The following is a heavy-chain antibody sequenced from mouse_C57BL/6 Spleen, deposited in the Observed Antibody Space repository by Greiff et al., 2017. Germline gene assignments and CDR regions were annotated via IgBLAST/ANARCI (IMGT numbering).Heavy chain of an antibody. CDR1: GYTFTGYW. J-gene: IGHJ2*01. CDR2: ILPGSGST. CDR3: ARWSHYGSLDY. Sequence: VQLQQSGAELMKPGASVKLSCTATGYTFTGYWIEWVKQRPGHGLEWFGEILPGSGSTNYNEKFKGKATFTADTSSNTAYMQLSSLTTGDSASYDGARWSHYGSLDYWGQGTTLTVSS. D-gene: IGHD1-1*01. V-gene: IGHV1-9*01.